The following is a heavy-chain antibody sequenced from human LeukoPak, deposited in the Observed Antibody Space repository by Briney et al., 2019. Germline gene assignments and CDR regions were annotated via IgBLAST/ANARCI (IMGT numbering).Heavy chain of an antibody. J-gene: IGHJ3*02. CDR2: IYHSGST. CDR3: ARAAQAGRGAFDI. V-gene: IGHV4-30-2*01. D-gene: IGHD6-19*01. Sequence: PSDTLSLTCAVSGGSISSGGYSWSWIRQPPGKGLEWIGYIYHSGSTYYNPSLKSRVTISVDRSKNQFSLKLSSVTAADTAVYYCARAAQAGRGAFDIWGQGTMVTVSS. CDR1: GGSISSGGYS.